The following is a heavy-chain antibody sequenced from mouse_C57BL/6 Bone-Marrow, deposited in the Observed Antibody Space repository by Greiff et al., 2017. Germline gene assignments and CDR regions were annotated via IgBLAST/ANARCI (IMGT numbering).Heavy chain of an antibody. V-gene: IGHV1-47*01. J-gene: IGHJ3*01. CDR3: AIPIYDGYYWFAY. D-gene: IGHD2-3*01. CDR1: GYTFTTYP. CDR2: FHPYNDDT. Sequence: QVQLQQSGAELVKPGASVKMSCKASGYTFTTYPIEWMKQNHGKSLEWIGNFHPYNDDTKYNEKFKGKATLTVEKSASTVYLELSRLTSDDSAVYYGAIPIYDGYYWFAYWGQGTLVTVSA.